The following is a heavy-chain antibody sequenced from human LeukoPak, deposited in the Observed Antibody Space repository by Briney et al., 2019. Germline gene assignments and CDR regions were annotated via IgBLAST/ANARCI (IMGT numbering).Heavy chain of an antibody. D-gene: IGHD6-25*01. CDR2: ISYNGSHQ. V-gene: IGHV3-30*04. J-gene: IGHJ3*02. CDR3: ARDLARLSRRAFDI. CDR1: GFTFSTYA. Sequence: GGSLRLSCAASGFTFSTYAMHWVRQAPGKGLEWLTVISYNGSHQYYSDSVRGRFTISRDNAKNSLYLQMNSLRAEDTAVYYCARDLARLSRRAFDIWGQGTMVTVSS.